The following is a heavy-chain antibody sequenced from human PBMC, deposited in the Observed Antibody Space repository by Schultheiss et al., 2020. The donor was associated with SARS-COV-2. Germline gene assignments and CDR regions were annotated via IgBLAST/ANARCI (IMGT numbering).Heavy chain of an antibody. J-gene: IGHJ5*02. V-gene: IGHV2-70*12. Sequence: TLSLTCTFSGFSLSTSGMCVSWIRQPPGKALEWLALIDWDDDKYYSTSLKTRLTISKDTSKNQVVLTMTNMDPVDTATYYCAHRLYYDSSGYSLNWFDPWGQGTLVTVSS. CDR1: GFSLSTSGMC. D-gene: IGHD3-22*01. CDR3: AHRLYYDSSGYSLNWFDP. CDR2: IDWDDDK.